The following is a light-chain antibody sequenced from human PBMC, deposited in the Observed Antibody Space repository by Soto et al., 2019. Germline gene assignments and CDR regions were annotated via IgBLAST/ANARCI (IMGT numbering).Light chain of an antibody. J-gene: IGKJ5*01. V-gene: IGKV1-12*01. CDR2: AAS. Sequence: DIQMTQSPSSVSASVGDRVTITCRASQSISSWLAWYQQKPGTVPKLLIYAASSLQSGVPSRFSGSGAWTECTLTITSLQPEDFGTYYCQQGDSFPITFGQGTRLDI. CDR1: QSISSW. CDR3: QQGDSFPIT.